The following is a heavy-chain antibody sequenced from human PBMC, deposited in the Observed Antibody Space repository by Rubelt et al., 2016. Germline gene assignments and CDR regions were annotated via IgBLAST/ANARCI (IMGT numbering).Heavy chain of an antibody. D-gene: IGHD3-3*01. Sequence: EVQLVQSGAEVKKPGESLRISCKGSGYSFTSYWISWVRQMPGKGLEWMGRIDPSDSYTNYSRSFQGHVTSSADKSISTAYLQWSSLKASDTAMYYCAIYDFWSGYYLDYWGQGTLVTVSS. CDR1: GYSFTSYW. J-gene: IGHJ4*02. CDR3: AIYDFWSGYYLDY. CDR2: IDPSDSYT. V-gene: IGHV5-10-1*03.